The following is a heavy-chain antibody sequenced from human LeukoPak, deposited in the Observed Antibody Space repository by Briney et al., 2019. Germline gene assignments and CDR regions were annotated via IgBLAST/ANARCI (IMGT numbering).Heavy chain of an antibody. CDR3: ARGSVAGSHYYYGMDV. V-gene: IGHV1-69*13. CDR2: IIPIFGTP. Sequence: SVKVSCKASGGTFSGYAISWVRQAPGQGLEWMGGIIPIFGTPNYAQKFQGRLTITADESTSTAYMELSSLRSEDTAVYHCARGSVAGSHYYYGMDVWGQGTTVTVSS. CDR1: GGTFSGYA. D-gene: IGHD6-19*01. J-gene: IGHJ6*02.